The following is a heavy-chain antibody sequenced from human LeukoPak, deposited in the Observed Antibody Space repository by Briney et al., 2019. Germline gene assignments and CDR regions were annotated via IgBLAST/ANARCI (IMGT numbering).Heavy chain of an antibody. Sequence: GGSLRLSCAASGFIFSNYYMGWVRQAPGKGLEWVANIQEDGSATYYVDSVKGRFTISRDNAKNSLDLQMNSLRAEDTAVYCCARRKEVQTTFDCWGQGTLVTVSS. D-gene: IGHD1-14*01. CDR3: ARRKEVQTTFDC. CDR2: IQEDGSAT. V-gene: IGHV3-7*01. J-gene: IGHJ4*02. CDR1: GFIFSNYY.